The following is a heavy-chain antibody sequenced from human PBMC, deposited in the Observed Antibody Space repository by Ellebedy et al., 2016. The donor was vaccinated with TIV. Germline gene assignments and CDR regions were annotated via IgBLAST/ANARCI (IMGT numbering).Heavy chain of an antibody. CDR2: IIPIFGTA. CDR1: GGTFSSYA. V-gene: IGHV1-69*13. Sequence: AASVKVSCKASGGTFSSYAISWVRQAPGQGLEWMGGIIPIFGTANYAQKFQGRVTITADESTSTAYMELSSLRSEDTAVYYCASQDSSGYLDVWGQGTTVTVSS. CDR3: ASQDSSGYLDV. J-gene: IGHJ6*02. D-gene: IGHD3-22*01.